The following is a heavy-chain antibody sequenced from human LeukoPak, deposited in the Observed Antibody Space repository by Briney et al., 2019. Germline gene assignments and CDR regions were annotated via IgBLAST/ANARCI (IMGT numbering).Heavy chain of an antibody. V-gene: IGHV3-48*03. Sequence: GGSLTLSCAASGFTFSSYEMNWVRQAPGKGLGWVSYISSSGSTIYYADSVKGRFTISRDNAKNSLYLQMNSLRAEDTAVYYCVRDTLSMAEQQLVRYFDYWGQRTLVTVSS. J-gene: IGHJ4*02. CDR2: ISSSGSTI. CDR1: GFTFSSYE. D-gene: IGHD6-13*01. CDR3: VRDTLSMAEQQLVRYFDY.